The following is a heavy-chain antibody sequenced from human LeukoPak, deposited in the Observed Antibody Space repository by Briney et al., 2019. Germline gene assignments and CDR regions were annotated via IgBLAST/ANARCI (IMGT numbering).Heavy chain of an antibody. J-gene: IGHJ6*03. V-gene: IGHV4-38-2*02. D-gene: IGHD6-13*01. Sequence: PSETLSLTCTVSGYSITSGYYWGWIRQPPGKGLERIGNIYQSGNTYYNPSLKSRVTISVDTSKNQFSLKLSSVTAADTAVYYCARGFAGIAAARSFYYYMDVWGKGTTVTVSS. CDR2: IYQSGNT. CDR1: GYSITSGYY. CDR3: ARGFAGIAAARSFYYYMDV.